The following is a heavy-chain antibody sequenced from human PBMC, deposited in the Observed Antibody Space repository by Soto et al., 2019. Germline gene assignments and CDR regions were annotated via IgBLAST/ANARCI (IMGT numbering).Heavy chain of an antibody. CDR2: LFHSGST. CDR3: ARAVDNYDRIGYAYFDY. J-gene: IGHJ4*02. CDR1: GASIRSYY. D-gene: IGHD3-22*01. Sequence: SETLSLTCTVSGASIRSYYWSWIRQPPGKGLGWIGYLFHSGSTIHNPSLKSRVTISIDTSKNQFSLKLSSVTAADTAVYYCARAVDNYDRIGYAYFDYWGQGILVTVSS. V-gene: IGHV4-59*01.